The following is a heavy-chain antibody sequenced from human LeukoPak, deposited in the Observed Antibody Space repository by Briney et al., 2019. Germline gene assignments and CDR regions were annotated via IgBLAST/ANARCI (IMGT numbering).Heavy chain of an antibody. J-gene: IGHJ3*01. Sequence: GGSLRLSCAAPGFTFSSYGMHWVRQAPGKGLEWVAFIRYDGSNKYYADSVKGRFTISRDNSKNALYLQMNSLRAEDTAVYYCAKDRPPRAYYDFWSESWGQGTMVTVSS. V-gene: IGHV3-30*02. CDR1: GFTFSSYG. CDR3: AKDRPPRAYYDFWSES. CDR2: IRYDGSNK. D-gene: IGHD3-3*01.